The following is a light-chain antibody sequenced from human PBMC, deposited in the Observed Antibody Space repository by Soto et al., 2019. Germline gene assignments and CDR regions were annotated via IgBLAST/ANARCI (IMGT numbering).Light chain of an antibody. CDR1: QSISSH. J-gene: IGKJ2*01. Sequence: DIQMTQSPSSLSASVGDRVTITCRASQSISSHLNWYQQKSGEAPKFLIYGASDLQSGVPSRFSGSGSATDFTLTISSLQPEDFATYYCQQSYSTPYTFGQGTKVDIK. CDR2: GAS. V-gene: IGKV1-39*01. CDR3: QQSYSTPYT.